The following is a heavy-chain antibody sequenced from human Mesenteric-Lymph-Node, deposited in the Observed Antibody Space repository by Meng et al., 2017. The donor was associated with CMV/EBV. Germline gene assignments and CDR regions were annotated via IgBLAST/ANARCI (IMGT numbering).Heavy chain of an antibody. CDR1: GFTVSSNY. V-gene: IGHV3-53*01. Sequence: GGSLRLSCAASGFTVSSNYMSWVRQAPGKGLEWVSVIYSGGSTYYADSVRGRFTISRDNAKNSLHLQMNSLRAEDTAVYYCAGGPDAYSSSWYNWFDRWGQGTLVTVSS. CDR3: AGGPDAYSSSWYNWFDR. J-gene: IGHJ5*02. CDR2: IYSGGST. D-gene: IGHD6-13*01.